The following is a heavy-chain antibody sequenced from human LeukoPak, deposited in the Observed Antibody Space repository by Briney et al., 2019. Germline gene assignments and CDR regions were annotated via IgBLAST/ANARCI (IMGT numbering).Heavy chain of an antibody. Sequence: ASVKVSCKASGYTFTDHYLHWLRQAPGQGLEYLGWINPNGGGTNFPQKFQGGVTLTIDTSVNTGYMEITKLTSDDAAVYYCARIITSTWYNEFDCWGQGTLVAVSS. CDR1: GYTFTDHY. D-gene: IGHD1-14*01. CDR3: ARIITSTWYNEFDC. V-gene: IGHV1-2*02. CDR2: INPNGGGT. J-gene: IGHJ4*02.